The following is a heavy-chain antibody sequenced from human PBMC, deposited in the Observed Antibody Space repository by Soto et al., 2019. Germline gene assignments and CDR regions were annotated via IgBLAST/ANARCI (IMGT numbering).Heavy chain of an antibody. V-gene: IGHV2-5*01. CDR2: LYWNDDK. J-gene: IGHJ4*02. CDR1: GFSLSTIGVG. CDR3: AHNPRRRKILLPQQLDFDY. Sequence: SVPTRVQPTRSLTLTCTFSGFSLSTIGVGVDWIRQLPGKALEWLALLYWNDDKRYSPSLKSRLTITKDTSKNQVVLTMTNMDPVDTATYYCAHNPRRRKILLPQQLDFDYWGQGTLVTVSS. D-gene: IGHD6-13*01.